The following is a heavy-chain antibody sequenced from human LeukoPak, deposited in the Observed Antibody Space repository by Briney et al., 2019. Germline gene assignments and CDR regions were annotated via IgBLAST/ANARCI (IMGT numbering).Heavy chain of an antibody. V-gene: IGHV3-33*01. D-gene: IGHD2-2*02. CDR2: IWYDGSNK. Sequence: PGRSLRLSCAASGFTFSSYGMHWVRQAPGKGLEWVAVIWYDGSNKYYADSVKGRFTISRDNSKNTLYLQVNSLRAEDAAVYYCAREEIVVVPAAITFHYYYGMDVWGQGTTVTVSS. J-gene: IGHJ6*02. CDR3: AREEIVVVPAAITFHYYYGMDV. CDR1: GFTFSSYG.